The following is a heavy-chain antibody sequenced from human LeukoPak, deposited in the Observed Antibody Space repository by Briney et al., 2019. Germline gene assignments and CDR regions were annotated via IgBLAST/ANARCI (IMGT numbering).Heavy chain of an antibody. CDR1: GFTFSSYG. V-gene: IGHV3-33*01. CDR3: ARADIVANPSFDY. Sequence: GGSLRLSCAASGFTFSSYGMHWVRQAPGKGLEWVAVIWYDGSNKYYADSVKGRFTISRDNSKNTLYLQMNSLRAEDTAVYYCARADIVANPSFDYWGQGTLVTVSS. CDR2: IWYDGSNK. J-gene: IGHJ4*02. D-gene: IGHD5-12*01.